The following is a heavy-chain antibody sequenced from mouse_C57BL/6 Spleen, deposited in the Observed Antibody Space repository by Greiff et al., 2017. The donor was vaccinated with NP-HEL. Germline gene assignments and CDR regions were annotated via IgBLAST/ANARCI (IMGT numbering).Heavy chain of an antibody. CDR1: GYTFTSYW. D-gene: IGHD2-5*01. CDR2: IHPNSGST. J-gene: IGHJ3*01. Sequence: VKLQQPGAELVKPGASVKLSCKASGYTFTSYWMHWVKQRPGQGLEWIGMIHPNSGSTNYNEKFKSKATLTVDKSSSTAYMQLSSLTSEDSAVYYCARGCLENYSNFGYWGQGTLVTVSA. CDR3: ARGCLENYSNFGY. V-gene: IGHV1-64*01.